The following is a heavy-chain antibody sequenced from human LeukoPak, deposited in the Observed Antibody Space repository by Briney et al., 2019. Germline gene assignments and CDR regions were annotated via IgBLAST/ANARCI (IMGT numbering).Heavy chain of an antibody. Sequence: ASVKVSCKASGYTFTSYYMHWVRQAPGQGLEWMGIINPSGGSTSYAQKFQGRVTMTRDTSISTVYMELSRLRSDDSAVYYCTTWIQTTDYWGQGTLVTVSS. CDR2: INPSGGST. J-gene: IGHJ4*02. V-gene: IGHV1-46*01. D-gene: IGHD5-18*01. CDR3: TTWIQTTDY. CDR1: GYTFTSYY.